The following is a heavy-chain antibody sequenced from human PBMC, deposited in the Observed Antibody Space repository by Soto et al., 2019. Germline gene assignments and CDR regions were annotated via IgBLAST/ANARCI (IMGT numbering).Heavy chain of an antibody. CDR3: AKRAFESVFSGKYYYHFDS. CDR1: GFTFSNDA. D-gene: IGHD1-26*01. J-gene: IGHJ5*01. V-gene: IGHV3-23*01. Sequence: GSLRLSCVGSGFTFSNDAMTWVRQTPGKGLEWVSSISDSDGEHYADSVKGRFTISRDNPKNTLYLQMSSLRAEDTAVYFCAKRAFESVFSGKYYYHFDSWGHGTLVTVSS. CDR2: ISDSDGEH.